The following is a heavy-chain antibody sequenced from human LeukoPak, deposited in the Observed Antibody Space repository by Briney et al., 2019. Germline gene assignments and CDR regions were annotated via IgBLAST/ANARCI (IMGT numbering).Heavy chain of an antibody. J-gene: IGHJ3*02. Sequence: PSETLSLTCTVSGGSISSGGYYWSWIRQHPGKGLEWIGYIYYSGSTYYNPSLKSRVTISVDTSKNQFSLKLSSVTAADTAVYYCARGSGSYLGAAFDIWGQGTMVTVSS. CDR2: IYYSGST. V-gene: IGHV4-31*03. CDR1: GGSISSGGYY. D-gene: IGHD1-26*01. CDR3: ARGSGSYLGAAFDI.